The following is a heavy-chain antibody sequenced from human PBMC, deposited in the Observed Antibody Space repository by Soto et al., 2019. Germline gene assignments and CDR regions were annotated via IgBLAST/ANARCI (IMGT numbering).Heavy chain of an antibody. CDR2: IFHSGDT. D-gene: IGHD6-19*01. V-gene: IGHV4-4*02. J-gene: IGHJ3*01. CDR3: AYSTGWYRHDV. Sequence: QVQLQESDPGLVKPSGTLSLTCAVSGDSISNSRWWTWVRQPPGKGLEWIGDIFHSGDTNYNPSLKSRVFISVDKSQNQFSLKVSSVTAADTAVYYCAYSTGWYRHDVWGQGTVVTVSS. CDR1: GDSISNSRW.